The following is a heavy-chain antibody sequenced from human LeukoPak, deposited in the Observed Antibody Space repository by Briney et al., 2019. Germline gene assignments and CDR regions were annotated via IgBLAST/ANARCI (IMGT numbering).Heavy chain of an antibody. CDR2: ISYDGSNK. Sequence: QAGGSLRLSCAASGLTFSSYTMHWVRQAPGKGLEWVALISYDGSNKYYADSVKGRFTISRDNAKNSLYLQMNSLRAEDTAVYYCAELGITMIGGVWGKGTTVTISS. CDR1: GLTFSSYT. CDR3: AELGITMIGGV. V-gene: IGHV3-30*04. J-gene: IGHJ6*04. D-gene: IGHD3-10*02.